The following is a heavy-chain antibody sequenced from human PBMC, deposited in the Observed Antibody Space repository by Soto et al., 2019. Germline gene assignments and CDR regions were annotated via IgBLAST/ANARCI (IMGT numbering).Heavy chain of an antibody. CDR1: GGSISNYY. V-gene: IGHV4-59*12. CDR2: IYYSGST. J-gene: IGHJ4*02. Sequence: PSQTLPLTCTVSGGSISNYYWSWIRQPQGKGLEWIGYIYYSGSTNYNPSLKSRVTISVDTSKNQFSLKLSSVTAADTAVYYCARSMTTVTTNDYWGQGSLVTVSS. CDR3: ARSMTTVTTNDY. D-gene: IGHD4-17*01.